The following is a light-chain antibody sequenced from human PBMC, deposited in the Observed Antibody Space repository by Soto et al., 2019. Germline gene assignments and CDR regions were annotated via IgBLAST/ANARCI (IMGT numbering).Light chain of an antibody. Sequence: QSALTQPDSVSGSPGQSITISCTGTSSDVGGYNYVSWYQQHPGKAPKLMIYDVSNRPSVVSNRFSGSKSGNTASLTISGLQAEEEADYYCSSYTSSSTLIFGGGTQLTVL. V-gene: IGLV2-14*01. CDR2: DVS. J-gene: IGLJ2*01. CDR1: SSDVGGYNY. CDR3: SSYTSSSTLI.